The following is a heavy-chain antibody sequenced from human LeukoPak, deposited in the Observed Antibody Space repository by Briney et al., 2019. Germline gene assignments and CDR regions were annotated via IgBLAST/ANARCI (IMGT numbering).Heavy chain of an antibody. CDR2: ISYDGSNK. D-gene: IGHD6-13*01. J-gene: IGHJ4*02. Sequence: PGGSLRLSCAASGFTFSSYGMHWVRQAPGKGLEWVAVISYDGSNKYYADSVKGRFTISRDNSKNTLYLQMNSLRAEDTAVYYCAKLYSSSWYPGELDYWGQGTLVTVSS. CDR1: GFTFSSYG. V-gene: IGHV3-30*18. CDR3: AKLYSSSWYPGELDY.